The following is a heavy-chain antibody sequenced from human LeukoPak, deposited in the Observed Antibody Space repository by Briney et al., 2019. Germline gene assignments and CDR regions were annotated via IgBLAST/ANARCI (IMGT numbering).Heavy chain of an antibody. CDR1: GGSISSYY. CDR2: IYTSGST. Sequence: SETLSLTCTVSGGSISSYYWSWIRQPAGKGLEWIGRIYTSGSTNYNPSLKSRVTMSVDTSKNQFSLKLSSVTAADTAVYYCARDIAARPGYYYYMDVWGKGTPVTVSS. J-gene: IGHJ6*03. V-gene: IGHV4-4*07. CDR3: ARDIAARPGYYYYMDV. D-gene: IGHD6-6*01.